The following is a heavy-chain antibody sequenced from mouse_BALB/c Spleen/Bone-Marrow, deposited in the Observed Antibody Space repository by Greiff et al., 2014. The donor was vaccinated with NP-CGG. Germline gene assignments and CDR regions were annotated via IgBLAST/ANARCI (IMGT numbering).Heavy chain of an antibody. Sequence: EVQLQESGPELVKPGASVKISCKTSGYTFTDYTLHWVKQSRGKSLEWIGGVNPNSGGTSYNQKFKGKATLNLDKSSTTAYMELRSLTSDDSAVYYCARARHYDFWGQGTTLTVSS. V-gene: IGHV1-18*01. CDR3: ARARHYDF. J-gene: IGHJ2*01. CDR2: VNPNSGGT. CDR1: GYTFTDYT.